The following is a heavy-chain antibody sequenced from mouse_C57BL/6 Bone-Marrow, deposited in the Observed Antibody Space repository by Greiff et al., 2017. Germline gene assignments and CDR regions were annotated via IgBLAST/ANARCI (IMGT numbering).Heavy chain of an antibody. V-gene: IGHV3-8*01. CDR1: GYSITSDY. CDR2: ISYSGST. J-gene: IGHJ4*01. CDR3: ARDSNLVGYAMDY. Sequence: EVHLVESGPGLAKPSQTLSLTCSVTGYSITSDYWNWIRKFPGNKLEYMGYISYSGSTYYNPSLKSRISITRDTSKNQYYLQLNSVTTEDTATYYCARDSNLVGYAMDYWGQGTSVTVSS. D-gene: IGHD2-5*01.